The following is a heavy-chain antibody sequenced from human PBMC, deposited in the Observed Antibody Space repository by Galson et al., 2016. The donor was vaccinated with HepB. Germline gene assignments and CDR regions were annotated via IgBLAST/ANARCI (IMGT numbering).Heavy chain of an antibody. CDR3: SRDGKYYESSGYRDY. CDR2: INTGTT. D-gene: IGHD3-22*01. CDR1: GGSMINRDHY. V-gene: IGHV4-39*07. Sequence: TLSLTCTVSGGSMINRDHYWGWIRQPPGKGLEWIGNINTGTTYSNPSLKSRVTISVDTSKNELSLKLSSVTAADTAVYYCSRDGKYYESSGYRDYWGQGILVTVSS. J-gene: IGHJ4*02.